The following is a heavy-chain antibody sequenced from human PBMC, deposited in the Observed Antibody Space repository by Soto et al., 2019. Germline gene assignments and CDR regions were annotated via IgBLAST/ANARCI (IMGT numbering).Heavy chain of an antibody. Sequence: GGSLRLSCAASGFTFSSYAMSWVRQAPGKGLEWVSAISGSGGSTYYADSVKGRFTISRDNSKNTLYLQMNSLRAEDTAVYYCAKGSYLRWNLRGYFDYWGQGTLVTVSS. J-gene: IGHJ4*02. CDR2: ISGSGGST. D-gene: IGHD1-1*01. CDR1: GFTFSSYA. V-gene: IGHV3-23*01. CDR3: AKGSYLRWNLRGYFDY.